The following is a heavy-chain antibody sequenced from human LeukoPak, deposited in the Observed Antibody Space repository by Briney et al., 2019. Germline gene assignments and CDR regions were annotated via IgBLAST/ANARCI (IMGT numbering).Heavy chain of an antibody. CDR1: GGTFSSYA. V-gene: IGHV1-69*13. CDR2: IIPILGTP. J-gene: IGHJ5*02. D-gene: IGHD3-10*01. Sequence: GASVKVSCKASGGTFSSYAISWVRQAPGQGLEWMGGIIPILGTPNYAQKFQGRVTITADESTSTAYMELSSLRSEDTAVYYCARGGVADIIRGYWFDPWGQGTLVTVSS. CDR3: ARGGVADIIRGYWFDP.